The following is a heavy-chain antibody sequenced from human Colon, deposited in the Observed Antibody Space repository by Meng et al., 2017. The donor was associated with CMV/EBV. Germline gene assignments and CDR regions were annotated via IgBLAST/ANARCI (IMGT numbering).Heavy chain of an antibody. CDR3: ARGQLWLDS. J-gene: IGHJ5*01. CDR1: GMTLSSYW. V-gene: IGHV3-7*04. D-gene: IGHD3-10*01. CDR2: IKQDGSET. Sequence: GGPLRLSCVASGMTLSSYWMTWVRQAPGKGLEWVANIKQDGSETSYVDSVKGRFTISRDNAKNSLYLQMNNLRAEDTAVYYCARGQLWLDSWGQGTLVTVSS.